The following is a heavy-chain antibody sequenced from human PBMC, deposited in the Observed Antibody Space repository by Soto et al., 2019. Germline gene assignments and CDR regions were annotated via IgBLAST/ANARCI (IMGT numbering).Heavy chain of an antibody. D-gene: IGHD3-3*01. J-gene: IGHJ6*02. V-gene: IGHV3-21*01. Sequence: GGSLRLSCAASGFTFSSYSMNWVRQAPGKGLEWVSSISSSSSYIYYADSVKGRFTISRDNAKNSLYLQMNSLRAEGTAVYYCARHSDRFLEWFRYGMDVWGQGTTVTVSS. CDR3: ARHSDRFLEWFRYGMDV. CDR1: GFTFSSYS. CDR2: ISSSSSYI.